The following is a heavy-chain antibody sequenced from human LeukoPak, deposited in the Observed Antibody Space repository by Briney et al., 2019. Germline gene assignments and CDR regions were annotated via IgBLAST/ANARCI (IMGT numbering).Heavy chain of an antibody. D-gene: IGHD3-22*01. Sequence: SQTLSLTCAVSGGSISSGGYSWSWIRQPPGKGLEWIGYIYHSGSTYYNPSLKSRVTISVDRSKNQFSLKLSSVTAADTAVYYCARQRATYYYDSSGYYYFDYWGQGTLVTVSS. V-gene: IGHV4-30-2*01. CDR3: ARQRATYYYDSSGYYYFDY. CDR2: IYHSGST. CDR1: GGSISSGGYS. J-gene: IGHJ4*02.